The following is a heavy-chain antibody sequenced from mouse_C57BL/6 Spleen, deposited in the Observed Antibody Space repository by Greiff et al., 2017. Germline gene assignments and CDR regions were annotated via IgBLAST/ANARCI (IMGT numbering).Heavy chain of an antibody. D-gene: IGHD1-1*01. CDR1: GYSITSGYY. CDR2: ISYDGSN. CDR3: ARENYGSSPYWYFDV. Sequence: DVQLQESGPGLVKPSQSLSLTCSVTGYSITSGYYWNWIRQFPGNKLEWMGYISYDGSNNYNPSLKNRISITRDTSKNQFFLKLNSVTTEDTATYYCARENYGSSPYWYFDVWGTGTTVTVSS. V-gene: IGHV3-6*01. J-gene: IGHJ1*03.